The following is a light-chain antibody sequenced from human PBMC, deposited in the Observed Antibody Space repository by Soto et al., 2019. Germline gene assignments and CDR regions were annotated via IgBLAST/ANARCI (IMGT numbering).Light chain of an antibody. CDR1: QSISSSY. CDR2: GAS. Sequence: EIVLTQSPGTLSLFPGERATLSCRASQSISSSYLAWYQQKPGQAPRLLIYGASSRATGIPDRFSGAGSATDFTLTISRLEPEDFAVYYCHQYGRAPAWTFGPRTKVEI. J-gene: IGKJ1*01. CDR3: HQYGRAPAWT. V-gene: IGKV3-20*01.